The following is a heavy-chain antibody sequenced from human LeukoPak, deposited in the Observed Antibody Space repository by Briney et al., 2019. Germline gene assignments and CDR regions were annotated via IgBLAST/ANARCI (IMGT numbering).Heavy chain of an antibody. J-gene: IGHJ5*02. CDR2: IYSGGTT. CDR1: GFIVSSNY. CDR3: AREVGATRGLDP. D-gene: IGHD1-26*01. Sequence: GGSLRLSCAASGFIVSSNYMSWVRQAPGKGLEWVSLIYSGGTTYYADSVKGRFTISRDTSKNTLYLQMNSLRAEDTAVYYCAREVGATRGLDPWGQGTLVTVSS. V-gene: IGHV3-53*01.